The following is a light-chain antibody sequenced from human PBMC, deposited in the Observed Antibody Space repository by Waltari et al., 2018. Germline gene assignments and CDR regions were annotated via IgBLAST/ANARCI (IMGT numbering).Light chain of an antibody. J-gene: IGKJ4*01. CDR1: ECKKHF. V-gene: IGKV3-20*01. CDR2: WAF. Sequence: SRRARSECKKHFLAWYQQKPGQAPRLLNYWAFSRATGIPDKFNGRWAGTDFTLTISRLEPEDFAVYYCQQYGSSPETFGGGTKVEIK. CDR3: QQYGSSPET.